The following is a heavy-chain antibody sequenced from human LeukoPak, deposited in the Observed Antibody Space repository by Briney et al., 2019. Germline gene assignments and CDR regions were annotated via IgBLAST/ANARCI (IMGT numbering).Heavy chain of an antibody. J-gene: IGHJ5*02. V-gene: IGHV4-39*07. CDR2: INHSGST. Sequence: SETLSLTCTVSGGSISSSSYYWGWIRQPPGKGLEWIGEINHSGSTNYNPSLKSRVTISVDTSKNQFSLKLSSVTAADTAVYYCASSSWKKNWFDPWGQGTLVTVSS. CDR3: ASSSWKKNWFDP. CDR1: GGSISSSSYY. D-gene: IGHD6-13*01.